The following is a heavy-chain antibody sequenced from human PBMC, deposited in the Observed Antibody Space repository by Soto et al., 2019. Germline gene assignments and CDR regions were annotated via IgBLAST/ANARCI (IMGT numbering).Heavy chain of an antibody. V-gene: IGHV1-2*04. CDR1: GYTFTGYY. CDR3: ARGRVATISDFDY. J-gene: IGHJ4*02. D-gene: IGHD5-12*01. Sequence: QVQLVQSGAEVKKPGASVKVSCKASGYTFTGYYMHWVRQAPGQGLEWMGWINPNSGGTNYAQKLQGWVTMTRDTSISTAYMELSRLRSDDTAVYYCARGRVATISDFDYWGQGTLVTVSS. CDR2: INPNSGGT.